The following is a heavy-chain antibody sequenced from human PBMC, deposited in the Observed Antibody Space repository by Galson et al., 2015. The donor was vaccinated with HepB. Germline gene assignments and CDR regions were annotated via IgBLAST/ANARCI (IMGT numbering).Heavy chain of an antibody. J-gene: IGHJ3*02. CDR2: ISYDGSHQ. CDR1: GFRFSRYG. D-gene: IGHD6-19*01. Sequence: SLRLSCAASGFRFSRYGMDWVRQAPGQGLEWVADISYDGSHQYYVDSVKGRFTISRDNSKSTLFLQMNSLRAEDTAVYYCARGDKLGWSTHVAFHSWGQGTVVTVSS. V-gene: IGHV3-30*03. CDR3: ARGDKLGWSTHVAFHS.